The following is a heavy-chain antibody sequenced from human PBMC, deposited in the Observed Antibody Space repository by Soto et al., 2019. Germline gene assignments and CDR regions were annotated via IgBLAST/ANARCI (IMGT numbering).Heavy chain of an antibody. CDR1: GGSISGYY. V-gene: IGHV4-34*01. J-gene: IGHJ4*02. CDR3: VRGGGSIFEY. D-gene: IGHD2-21*01. CDR2: INHSGST. Sequence: QVQLQQWGAGLLKPSETLSLTCAVYGGSISGYYWNWIRQPPGKGLEWIGEINHSGSTNYNPSLKSRVTISVDTSKNQCSLELSYVSAAVTAVYYCVRGGGSIFEYCGQGPLVPVSS.